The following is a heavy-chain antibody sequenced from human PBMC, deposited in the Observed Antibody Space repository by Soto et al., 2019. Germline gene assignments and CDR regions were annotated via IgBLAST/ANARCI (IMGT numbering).Heavy chain of an antibody. Sequence: ASVKVSCKASGYTFTSYYMHWVRQAPGQGLEWMGIINPSGGSTSYAQKFQGRVTMTRDTSTSTVYMELSSLRSEDTAVYYCARAFRFGELLLGSGFDYWGQGTLVTVSS. CDR1: GYTFTSYY. V-gene: IGHV1-46*03. D-gene: IGHD3-10*01. CDR2: INPSGGST. CDR3: ARAFRFGELLLGSGFDY. J-gene: IGHJ4*02.